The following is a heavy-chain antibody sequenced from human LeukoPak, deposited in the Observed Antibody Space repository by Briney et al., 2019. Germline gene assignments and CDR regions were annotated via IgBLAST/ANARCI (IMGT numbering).Heavy chain of an antibody. J-gene: IGHJ4*02. CDR2: ISSSSSYI. Sequence: GGSLRLSCAASGFTFSSYSMNWVRQAPGKGLEWVSSISSSSSYIYYADSVKGRFTISRDNAKNSLYLQMNSLRAEDTAVYYCARSTDPLGYGKLYGDYYYFDYWGQGTLVTVSS. CDR3: ARSTDPLGYGKLYGDYYYFDY. CDR1: GFTFSSYS. D-gene: IGHD4-17*01. V-gene: IGHV3-21*04.